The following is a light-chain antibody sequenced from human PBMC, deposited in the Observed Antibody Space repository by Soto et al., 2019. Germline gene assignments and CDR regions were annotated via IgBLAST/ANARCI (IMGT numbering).Light chain of an antibody. Sequence: DLQMTQSPSSLSASVGDRVTITCRASQNIDRYLNWYQQKPGKAPKLLIYTASNLESGVPSSFSGRGSGTDFALTISSLQPEDFATYYCQQSYLTPFTFGPGTKVNMK. CDR1: QNIDRY. CDR2: TAS. J-gene: IGKJ3*01. V-gene: IGKV1-39*01. CDR3: QQSYLTPFT.